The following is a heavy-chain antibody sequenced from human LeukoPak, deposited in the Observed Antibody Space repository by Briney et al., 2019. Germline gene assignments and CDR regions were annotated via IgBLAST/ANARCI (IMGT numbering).Heavy chain of an antibody. CDR1: GFTFSNYW. Sequence: GGSLRLSCAASGFTFSNYWMSWVRQAPGKGLEWVSAISGSGGSTYYADSVKGRFTISRDNSKNTLYLQMNSLRAEDTAVYYCAKVHLYYYDSSGYSDWGQGTLVTVSS. CDR3: AKVHLYYYDSSGYSD. J-gene: IGHJ4*02. CDR2: ISGSGGST. V-gene: IGHV3-23*01. D-gene: IGHD3-22*01.